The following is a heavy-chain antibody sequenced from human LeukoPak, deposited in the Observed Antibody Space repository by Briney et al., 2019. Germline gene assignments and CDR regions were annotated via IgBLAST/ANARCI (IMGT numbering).Heavy chain of an antibody. CDR2: ISGSGVST. V-gene: IGHV3-23*01. Sequence: PGGSLRLACAASGFTFSNYAMSWVRQAPGKGLEWVSTISGSGVSTYYADSVEGQFTISRDNSKNTLYLQMNSLRAEDTAVYYCAKEEWLLAVYFDYWGQGTLVTVSS. CDR3: AKEEWLLAVYFDY. D-gene: IGHD3-3*01. CDR1: GFTFSNYA. J-gene: IGHJ4*02.